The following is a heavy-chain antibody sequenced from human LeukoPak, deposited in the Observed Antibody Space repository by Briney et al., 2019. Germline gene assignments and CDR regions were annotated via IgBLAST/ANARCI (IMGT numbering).Heavy chain of an antibody. CDR3: ARRLQHNWFGP. D-gene: IGHD5-24*01. CDR1: GYSISSGYY. J-gene: IGHJ5*02. Sequence: SETLSLTCAASGYSISSGYYWGWIRQPPGKGLEWIGSIYHSGSTYYNPSLKSRVTISVDTSKNQFSLKLSSVTAADTAVYYCARRLQHNWFGPWGQGTLVTVSS. CDR2: IYHSGST. V-gene: IGHV4-38-2*01.